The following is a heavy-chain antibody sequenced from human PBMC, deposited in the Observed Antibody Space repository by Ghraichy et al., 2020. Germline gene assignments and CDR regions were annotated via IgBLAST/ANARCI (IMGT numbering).Heavy chain of an antibody. V-gene: IGHV3-53*01. Sequence: GGSLRLSCAASGFTVSSNYMSWVRQAPGKGLEWVSVIYSGGSTYYADSVKGRFTISRDNSKNTLYLQMNSLRAEDTAVYYCARGGPTTVTTDYFDYWGQGTLVTVSS. J-gene: IGHJ4*02. CDR3: ARGGPTTVTTDYFDY. CDR1: GFTVSSNY. CDR2: IYSGGST. D-gene: IGHD4-17*01.